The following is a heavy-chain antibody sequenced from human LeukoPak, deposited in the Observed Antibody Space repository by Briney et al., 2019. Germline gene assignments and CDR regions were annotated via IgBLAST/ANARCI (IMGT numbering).Heavy chain of an antibody. Sequence: SETLSLTCAVYGGSFSGYYWSWIRQPPGKGLEWSGEINHSGSTNYNPSPKSRVTISVDTSKSQFSLKLSSVTAADTAVYYCASLYLNDIVVVPAAMSLHQDAFDIWGQGTMVTVSS. D-gene: IGHD2-2*01. V-gene: IGHV4-34*01. CDR2: INHSGST. CDR3: ASLYLNDIVVVPAAMSLHQDAFDI. CDR1: GGSFSGYY. J-gene: IGHJ3*02.